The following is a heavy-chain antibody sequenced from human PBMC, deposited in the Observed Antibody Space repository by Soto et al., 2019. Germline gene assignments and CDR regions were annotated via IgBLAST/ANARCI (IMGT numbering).Heavy chain of an antibody. D-gene: IGHD2-15*01. CDR3: AKDATDIGEGAFYF. CDR1: GFTFDDYA. J-gene: IGHJ4*02. Sequence: SLKISCAASGFTFDDYAMHWVRQAPGKGLEWVSGISWNSGSIGYADSVKGRFTISRDNAKNSLYLQMNSLRAEDTALYYCAKDATDIGEGAFYFRGQGTLVTVSS. CDR2: ISWNSGSI. V-gene: IGHV3-9*01.